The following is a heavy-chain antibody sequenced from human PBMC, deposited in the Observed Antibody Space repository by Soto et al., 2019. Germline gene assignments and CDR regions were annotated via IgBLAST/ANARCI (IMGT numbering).Heavy chain of an antibody. CDR1: GAAFSGYD. CDR2: INHSGST. V-gene: IGHV4-34*01. J-gene: IGHJ4*02. CDR3: ARGSSLDGYNSFVGY. Sequence: SETLSLTCAVYGAAFSGYDLSWIRQPPGKGPEWIGEINHSGSTNYTPPLQSRFTISVDTSKYQSSLKLSSVTAADTAVYYGARGSSLDGYNSFVGYWGQGTLVTVSS. D-gene: IGHD2-21*02.